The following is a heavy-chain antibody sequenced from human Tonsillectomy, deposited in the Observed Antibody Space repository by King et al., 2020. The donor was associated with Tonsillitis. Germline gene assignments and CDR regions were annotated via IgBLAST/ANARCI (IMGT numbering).Heavy chain of an antibody. CDR2: IYTSGST. CDR1: GGSISSGSYY. D-gene: IGHD2-15*01. CDR3: ARLGCSGGSCYFAFGDDY. V-gene: IGHV4-61*02. Sequence: VQLQESGPGLVKPSQTLSLTCTVSGGSISSGSYYWSWIRQPAGKGLEWIGRIYTSGSTNYNPSLKSRVTISVDTSKNQFSLKLSSGTAADRAVYYCARLGCSGGSCYFAFGDDYWGQGTLVTVSS. J-gene: IGHJ4*02.